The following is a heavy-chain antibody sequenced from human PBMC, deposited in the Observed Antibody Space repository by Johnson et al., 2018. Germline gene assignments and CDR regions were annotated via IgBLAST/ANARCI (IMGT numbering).Heavy chain of an antibody. D-gene: IGHD2-15*01. V-gene: IGHV3-15*07. CDR1: GFTFTNAW. J-gene: IGHJ3*02. CDR3: ATESAYCSGGSCYSDVFDM. Sequence: VQLVESGGGLVKXGGSLRLXCAASGFTFTNAWMSWVRQAPGKGLEWVGRIKSKTLGGTTDYAAPVKGRFTISRDDSKNTLYLQMKSLKSEDTAVYYCATESAYCSGGSCYSDVFDMWGQGTMVTVSS. CDR2: IKSKTLGGTT.